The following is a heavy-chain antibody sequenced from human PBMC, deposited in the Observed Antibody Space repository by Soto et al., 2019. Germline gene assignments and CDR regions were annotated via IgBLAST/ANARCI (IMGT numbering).Heavy chain of an antibody. D-gene: IGHD5-12*01. J-gene: IGHJ4*02. CDR1: GFTFSSYE. V-gene: IGHV3-48*03. CDR2: ISSSGSTI. Sequence: GGSLRLSCAASGFTFSSYEMNWVRQAPGKGLEWVSYISSSGSTIYYADSVKGRFTISRDNAKNSLYLQMNSLRAEDTAVYYCARVSGIWATIGYYFDYWGQGTLVTVSS. CDR3: ARVSGIWATIGYYFDY.